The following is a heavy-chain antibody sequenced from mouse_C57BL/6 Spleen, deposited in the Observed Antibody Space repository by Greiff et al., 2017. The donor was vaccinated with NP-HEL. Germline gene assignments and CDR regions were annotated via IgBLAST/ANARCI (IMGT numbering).Heavy chain of an antibody. V-gene: IGHV5-4*01. CDR2: ISDGGSYT. CDR1: GFTFSSYA. J-gene: IGHJ1*03. CDR3: ARDRYGSRTGYFDV. D-gene: IGHD1-1*01. Sequence: EVMLVESGGGLVKPGGSLKLSCAASGFTFSSYAMSWVRQTPEKRLEWVATISDGGSYTYYPDNVKGRFTISRDNAKNNLYLQMSHLKSEDTAMYYCARDRYGSRTGYFDVWGTGTTVTVSS.